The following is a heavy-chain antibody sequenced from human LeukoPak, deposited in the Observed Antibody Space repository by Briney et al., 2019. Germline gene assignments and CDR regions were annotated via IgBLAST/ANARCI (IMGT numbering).Heavy chain of an antibody. CDR2: ISYDGSNK. V-gene: IGHV3-30-3*01. D-gene: IGHD2-2*03. CDR3: ARDGYCSSTTCPGWFDP. J-gene: IGHJ5*02. CDR1: GFTFSSYA. Sequence: GRSLRLSCAASGFTFSSYAMHWVRQAPGKGLEWVAVISYDGSNKYYADSVKGRFTISRDNSKNTLYLQMNSLRAEDTAAYYCARDGYCSSTTCPGWFDPWGQGTLVTVSS.